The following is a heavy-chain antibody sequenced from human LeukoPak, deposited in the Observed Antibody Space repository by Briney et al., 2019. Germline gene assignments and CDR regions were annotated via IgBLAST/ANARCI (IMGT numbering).Heavy chain of an antibody. CDR3: ARGIGSYGNLHL. CDR2: INPSGGST. Sequence: GASVKVSCKASRYIFTSYYMHWVRQAPGQGLEWMGIINPSGGSTSHAQRLQGRVTMTRDTSTSTVYMELSSLRSKDTAVSYCARGIGSYGNLHLWGRGPLVTVSS. J-gene: IGHJ1*01. CDR1: RYIFTSYY. V-gene: IGHV1-46*01. D-gene: IGHD5-18*01.